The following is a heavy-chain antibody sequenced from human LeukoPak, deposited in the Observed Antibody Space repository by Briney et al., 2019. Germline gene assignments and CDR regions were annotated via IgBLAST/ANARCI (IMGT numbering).Heavy chain of an antibody. CDR2: IYSGGPR. CDR3: ARVDTIMANYFDL. Sequence: GGSLRLSCAASGFTVSINCMTWVRQAPGKGLEWVSPIYSGGPRYYADSVMGRFTSSTHTSEKTLYLQMHSLRAEETAVNYCARVDTIMANYFDLWGQGTLVTVSS. CDR1: GFTVSINC. J-gene: IGHJ4*02. V-gene: IGHV3-53*04. D-gene: IGHD5-24*01.